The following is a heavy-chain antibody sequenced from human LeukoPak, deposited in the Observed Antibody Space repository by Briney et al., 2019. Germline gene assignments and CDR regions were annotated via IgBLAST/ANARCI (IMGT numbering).Heavy chain of an antibody. CDR3: ARDGYKSGRDV. J-gene: IGHJ4*02. CDR2: MNQDGSRK. D-gene: IGHD3-10*01. CDR1: GFSYSTYW. Sequence: GGSLRLSCAASGFSYSTYWMSWVRQAPGKGLEFVANMNQDGSRKYYGDSVEGRFTISRDNGDSSLYLEMNSLRAEDTALYYCARDGYKSGRDVWGQGTLVTVSS. V-gene: IGHV3-7*01.